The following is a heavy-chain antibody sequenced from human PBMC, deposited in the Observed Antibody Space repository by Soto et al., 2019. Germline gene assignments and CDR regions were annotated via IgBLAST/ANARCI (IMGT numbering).Heavy chain of an antibody. J-gene: IGHJ5*02. D-gene: IGHD2-8*01. CDR3: ARVLFYSHNWFDP. V-gene: IGHV4-59*01. Sequence: ETLSLTCTVSGGSISSYYWSWIRQPPGKGLEWIGYIYYSGSTNYNPSLKSRVTISVDTSKNQFSLKLSSVTAADTAVYYCARVLFYSHNWFDPWGPGTRVTVSS. CDR1: GGSISSYY. CDR2: IYYSGST.